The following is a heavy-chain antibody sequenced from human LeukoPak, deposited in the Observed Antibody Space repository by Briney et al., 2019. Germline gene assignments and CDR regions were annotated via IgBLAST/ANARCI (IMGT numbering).Heavy chain of an antibody. CDR1: GYTLTELS. V-gene: IGHV1-24*01. CDR2: FDPEDGET. D-gene: IGHD4-11*01. J-gene: IGHJ4*02. CDR3: ATSTQDYSNYEGGGPAQLDH. Sequence: GASVKVSCKVSGYTLTELSMHWVRQAPGEGLEWMGGFDPEDGETIYAQKFQGRVTMTEDTSTDTAYMELSSLRSEDTAVYYCATSTQDYSNYEGGGPAQLDHWGQGTLVTVSS.